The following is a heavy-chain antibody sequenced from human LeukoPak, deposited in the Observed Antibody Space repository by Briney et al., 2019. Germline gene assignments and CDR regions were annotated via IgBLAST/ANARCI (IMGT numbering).Heavy chain of an antibody. Sequence: ASVKVSCKASGYTFTSYQMHWVRQAPGQGLEWMGWINPNSGATNYAQEFQGRVTMTRDTSIGTAYMELSRLRSDDTAVYYCARDYYGSGSYSTDYWGQGTLVTVSS. V-gene: IGHV1-2*02. CDR1: GYTFTSYQ. CDR3: ARDYYGSGSYSTDY. CDR2: INPNSGAT. J-gene: IGHJ4*02. D-gene: IGHD3-10*01.